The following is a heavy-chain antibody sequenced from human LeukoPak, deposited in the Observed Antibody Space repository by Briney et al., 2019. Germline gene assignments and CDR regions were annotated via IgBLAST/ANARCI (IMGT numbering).Heavy chain of an antibody. CDR1: GFSFNAYT. V-gene: IGHV3-21*01. J-gene: IGHJ4*02. Sequence: GGSLRLSCAASGFSFNAYTIKWVRQAPGKGLEWVSSISSSSDYIYYADSVEGRFTISRDNAKNSLSLQMNSLRAEDTAVYYCARARGSCSGSSCYSDYWGQGTLVTVSS. CDR3: ARARGSCSGSSCYSDY. D-gene: IGHD2-15*01. CDR2: ISSSSDYI.